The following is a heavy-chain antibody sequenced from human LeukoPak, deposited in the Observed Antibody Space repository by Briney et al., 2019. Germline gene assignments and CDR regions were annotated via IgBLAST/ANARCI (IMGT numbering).Heavy chain of an antibody. CDR1: GGTFSSYA. Sequence: SVKVSCKASGGTFSSYAISWVRQAPGQGLEWMGGIIPIFGAANYAQKFQGRVTITADESTSTAYMELSSLRSEDTAVYYCARVAWVPAANFFDYWGQGTLVTVSS. V-gene: IGHV1-69*13. CDR3: ARVAWVPAANFFDY. CDR2: IIPIFGAA. D-gene: IGHD2-2*01. J-gene: IGHJ4*02.